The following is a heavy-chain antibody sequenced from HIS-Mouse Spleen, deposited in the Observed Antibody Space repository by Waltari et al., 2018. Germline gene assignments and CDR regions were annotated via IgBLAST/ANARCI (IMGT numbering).Heavy chain of an antibody. J-gene: IGHJ4*02. V-gene: IGHV3-30*04. Sequence: QVQLVESGGGVVQPGRSLRLSCAASGFTFSSYAMHWVRQAPGKGVEWVEVISYDGSNKYYADSVKGRFTISRDNSKNTLYLQMNSLRAEDTAVYYCARRYSGYDLGYWGQGTLVTVSS. CDR3: ARRYSGYDLGY. CDR1: GFTFSSYA. CDR2: ISYDGSNK. D-gene: IGHD5-12*01.